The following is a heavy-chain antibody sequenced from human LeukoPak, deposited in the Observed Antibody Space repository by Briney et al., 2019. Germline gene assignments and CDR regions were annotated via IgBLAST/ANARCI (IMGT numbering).Heavy chain of an antibody. CDR3: AKTTHKPVGAVNHFDY. Sequence: GGSLRLSCAASGFTFSSYAMSWVRQAPGKGLEWVSAISGSGGSTYYADSVKGRFTISRDNSKNTLYLQMNSLRAEDTAVYYCAKTTHKPVGAVNHFDYWGQGTLVTVSS. CDR1: GFTFSSYA. D-gene: IGHD1-26*01. CDR2: ISGSGGST. V-gene: IGHV3-23*01. J-gene: IGHJ4*02.